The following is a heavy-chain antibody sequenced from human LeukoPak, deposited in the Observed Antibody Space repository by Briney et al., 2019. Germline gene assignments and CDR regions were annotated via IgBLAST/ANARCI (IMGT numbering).Heavy chain of an antibody. J-gene: IGHJ4*02. CDR3: ASLPWGVRGLIIQDFHY. D-gene: IGHD3-10*01. CDR1: GGSISSNSYY. Sequence: SETLSLTCTVSGGSISSNSYYWGWIRQPPGKGLESIGSIYYSGSTYYNPSLKSRVTISVDTSKNQFSLKLSSVTAADTAVYYCASLPWGVRGLIIQDFHYWGQGTLVTVSS. V-gene: IGHV4-39*07. CDR2: IYYSGST.